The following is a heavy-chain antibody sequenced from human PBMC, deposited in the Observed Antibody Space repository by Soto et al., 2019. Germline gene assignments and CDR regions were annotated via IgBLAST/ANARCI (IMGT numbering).Heavy chain of an antibody. Sequence: PGGSLRLSCAASGFIFKTYAMHWVRRAPGKGLEWVALISYDGSYSYYTDSVKGRFTISRDNSQNTLYLQMSSLTVEDTAVYYCSRALYFKDPLVDYWGQGTLVTVSS. V-gene: IGHV3-30*04. CDR2: ISYDGSYS. CDR1: GFIFKTYA. CDR3: SRALYFKDPLVDY. J-gene: IGHJ4*02. D-gene: IGHD2-8*01.